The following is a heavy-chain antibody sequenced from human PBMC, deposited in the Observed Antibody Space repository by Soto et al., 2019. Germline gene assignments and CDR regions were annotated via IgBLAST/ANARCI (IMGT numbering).Heavy chain of an antibody. V-gene: IGHV3-9*01. CDR2: ITWHSGTI. J-gene: IGHJ6*03. D-gene: IGHD3-16*01. CDR3: SKEMITFGDFNYYYMDV. Sequence: EVQLVESGGGLVQPGRSLRLSCAASGFTFDQYTMHWVRQAPGKGLEWVSSITWHSGTIGYADSVKGRFTISRDNAKNYVYLQMNRLRGEDTALDYCSKEMITFGDFNYYYMDVWGKGTMVTVSS. CDR1: GFTFDQYT.